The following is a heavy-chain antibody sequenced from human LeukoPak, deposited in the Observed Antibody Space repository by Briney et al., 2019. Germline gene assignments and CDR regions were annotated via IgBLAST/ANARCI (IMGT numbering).Heavy chain of an antibody. J-gene: IGHJ4*01. CDR2: ISSGSIYI. D-gene: IGHD1-7*01. CDR1: GFTFSDYT. CDR3: VTEKYNWNYAFDY. V-gene: IGHV3-21*01. Sequence: PGGSLRLSCAVSGFTFSDYTMNWARQAPGKGLEWVSSISSGSIYIHYADSAKGRFTISRDNAKNSLYLQMSSLRADDTAVYYCVTEKYNWNYAFDYWGRGTLVTVSS.